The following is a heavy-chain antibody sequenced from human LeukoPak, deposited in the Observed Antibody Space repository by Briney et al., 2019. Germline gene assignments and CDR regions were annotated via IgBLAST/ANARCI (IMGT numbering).Heavy chain of an antibody. Sequence: PGGSLRLSCAASGFTFSSYAVHWVRQAPGKGLEWVAVISYDGSNKYYADSVKGRFTISRDNSKNTLYLQMNSLRPEDTAVYYCARQGTAAGWFDPWGQGTLVTVSS. J-gene: IGHJ5*02. D-gene: IGHD6-13*01. CDR3: ARQGTAAGWFDP. V-gene: IGHV3-30*04. CDR2: ISYDGSNK. CDR1: GFTFSSYA.